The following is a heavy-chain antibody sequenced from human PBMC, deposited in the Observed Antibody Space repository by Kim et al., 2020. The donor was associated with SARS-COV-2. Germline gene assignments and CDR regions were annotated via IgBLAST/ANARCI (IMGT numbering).Heavy chain of an antibody. Sequence: GGSLRLSCAASGFTFSSYAMHWVRQAPGKGLEWVAVISYDGSNKYYADSVKGRFTISRDNSKNTLYLQMNSLRAEDTAVYYCARAPGGYFDYWGQGTLVTVSS. V-gene: IGHV3-30*04. J-gene: IGHJ4*02. CDR3: ARAPGGYFDY. D-gene: IGHD2-15*01. CDR2: ISYDGSNK. CDR1: GFTFSSYA.